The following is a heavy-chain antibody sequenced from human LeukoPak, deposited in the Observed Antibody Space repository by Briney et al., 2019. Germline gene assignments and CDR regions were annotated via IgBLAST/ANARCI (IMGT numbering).Heavy chain of an antibody. CDR1: GFTFGDYT. CDR2: ITGDGGTT. CDR3: VKDMYSSGWYPGDY. V-gene: IGHV3-43*02. Sequence: GGSLRLSCAASGFTFGDYTMHWFRQPPGRGLQWVSLITGDGGTTSYAGSVKGRFTISRDNSKNTLNLQMSSLRAEDTAVYYCVKDMYSSGWYPGDYWGQGTLVTVSS. D-gene: IGHD6-19*01. J-gene: IGHJ4*02.